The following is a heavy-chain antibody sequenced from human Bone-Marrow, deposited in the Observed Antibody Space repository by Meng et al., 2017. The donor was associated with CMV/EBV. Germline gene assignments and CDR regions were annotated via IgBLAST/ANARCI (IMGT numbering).Heavy chain of an antibody. CDR2: IYWDDYK. CDR1: GFAFRTGGVG. CDR3: AHITPRPGWIAY. Sequence: TLMESGPRLVKPTPTLRLTCTFSGFAFRTGGVGLGWIRQPPGKALEWLALIYWDDYKRYSPSLKSRLTITKDTSKNQVVLTMTNMDPVDTATYYCAHITPRPGWIAYWGQGTLVTVSS. J-gene: IGHJ4*02. D-gene: IGHD6-6*01. V-gene: IGHV2-5*02.